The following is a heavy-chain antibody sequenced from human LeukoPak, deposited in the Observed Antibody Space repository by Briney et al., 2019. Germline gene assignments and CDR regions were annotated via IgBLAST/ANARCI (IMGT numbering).Heavy chain of an antibody. J-gene: IGHJ6*02. CDR1: GFTFSDHY. CDR2: ISSSGSII. V-gene: IGHV3-11*01. Sequence: GGSLRLSCAASGFTFSDHYMSWIRQAPGKGLEWVSHISSSGSIIYYADSVKGRFTISRDNAKNSLYLQMNSLRAEDTAVYYCARVDCSSTSCYYYYGMDVWGQGTTVTVSS. CDR3: ARVDCSSTSCYYYYGMDV. D-gene: IGHD2-2*01.